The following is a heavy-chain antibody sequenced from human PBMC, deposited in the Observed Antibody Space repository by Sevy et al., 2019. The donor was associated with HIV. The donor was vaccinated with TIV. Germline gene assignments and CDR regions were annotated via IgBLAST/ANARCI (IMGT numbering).Heavy chain of an antibody. D-gene: IGHD3-10*01. J-gene: IGHJ6*02. CDR2: IRGKAYGETT. CDR3: TRATYYNDSGSYYGMDV. Sequence: GGSLRLSCRTSGFNLGDYVMIWFRQAPGKGLDWVGFIRGKAYGETTEYAASVKGRVTISRDESKGIAYLKMNRLKIEDTARYYCTRATYYNDSGSYYGMDVWGQGTTVTVSS. CDR1: GFNLGDYV. V-gene: IGHV3-49*03.